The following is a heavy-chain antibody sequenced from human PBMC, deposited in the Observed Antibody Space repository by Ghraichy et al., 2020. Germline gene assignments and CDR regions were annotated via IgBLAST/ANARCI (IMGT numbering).Heavy chain of an antibody. Sequence: ASVKVSCKASGYTFTAYYMHWVRQAPGQGLEWLGLIKPNSGGANYAQKFQGRVTMTWDTSITTAYMELSTLKSDDTAVYYCARGFSGQESYWGQGTLLTVSS. CDR1: GYTFTAYY. V-gene: IGHV1-2*02. CDR2: IKPNSGGA. D-gene: IGHD5-12*01. CDR3: ARGFSGQESY. J-gene: IGHJ4*02.